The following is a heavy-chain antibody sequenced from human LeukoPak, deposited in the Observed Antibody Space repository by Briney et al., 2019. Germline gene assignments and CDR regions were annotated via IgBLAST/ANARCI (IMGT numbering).Heavy chain of an antibody. Sequence: PSETLSLTCTVSGGSISSGGYYWSWIRQPPGKGLEWIGYIYHSGSTYYNPSLKSRVTISVDRSKNQFSLKLSSVTAADTAVYYCARVLMVRGVFDYWGQGTLVTVSS. D-gene: IGHD3-10*01. CDR3: ARVLMVRGVFDY. CDR2: IYHSGST. V-gene: IGHV4-30-2*01. CDR1: GGSISSGGYY. J-gene: IGHJ4*02.